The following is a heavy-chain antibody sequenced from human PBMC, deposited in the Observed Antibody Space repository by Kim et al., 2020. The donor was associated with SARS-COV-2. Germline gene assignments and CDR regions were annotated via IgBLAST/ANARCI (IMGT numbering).Heavy chain of an antibody. V-gene: IGHV1-2*04. D-gene: IGHD3-10*01. CDR1: GYTFTGYY. CDR3: ARAPGTSWFGELLLAQTYGMDV. CDR2: INPNSGGT. J-gene: IGHJ6*02. Sequence: ASVKVSCKASGYTFTGYYMHWVRQAPGQGLEWMGWINPNSGGTNYAQKFQGWVTMTRDTSISTAYMELSRLRSDDTAVYYCARAPGTSWFGELLLAQTYGMDVWGQGTTVTVSS.